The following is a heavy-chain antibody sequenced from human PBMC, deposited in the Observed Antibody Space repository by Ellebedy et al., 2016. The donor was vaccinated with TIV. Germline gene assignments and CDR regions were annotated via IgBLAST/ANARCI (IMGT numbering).Heavy chain of an antibody. CDR1: GYTFTSYA. CDR3: ARVNLVGYCSSTSCYDAFDI. V-gene: IGHV1-3*01. Sequence: ASVKVSCXASGYTFTSYAMHWVRQAPGQRLEWMGWINAGNGNTKYSQKFQGRVTITRDTSASTAYVELRSLRSEDTAVYYCARVNLVGYCSSTSCYDAFDIWGQGTMVTVSS. J-gene: IGHJ3*02. CDR2: INAGNGNT. D-gene: IGHD2-2*01.